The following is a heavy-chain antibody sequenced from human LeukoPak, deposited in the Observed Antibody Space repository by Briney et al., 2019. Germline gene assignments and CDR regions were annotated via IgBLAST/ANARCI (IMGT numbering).Heavy chain of an antibody. J-gene: IGHJ1*01. V-gene: IGHV4-34*01. CDR1: GGSFSGYY. Sequence: SETLSLTCAVYGGSFSGYYWSWIRQPPGKGLEWIGEINHSGSTNYNPSLKSRVTISLDTSKNQFSLKVNSVTAADTAVYYCARVTGVAGTAEYFQHWGQGTLVTVSS. CDR2: INHSGST. D-gene: IGHD6-19*01. CDR3: ARVTGVAGTAEYFQH.